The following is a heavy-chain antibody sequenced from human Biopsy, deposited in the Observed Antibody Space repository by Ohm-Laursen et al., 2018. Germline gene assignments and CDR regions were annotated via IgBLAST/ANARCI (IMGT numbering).Heavy chain of an antibody. J-gene: IGHJ4*02. CDR1: GFNFDSYA. CDR3: AKDWTPQYYYDSMDDY. CDR2: ISGSGAHT. Sequence: SLRLSCAASGFNFDSYAMTWVRQAPGRGLECVSVISGSGAHTYYADSVKGRFTISRDNSKNTLYLQMNSLRVEDTAVYYCAKDWTPQYYYDSMDDYWGQGTLVTVSS. V-gene: IGHV3-23*01. D-gene: IGHD3-22*01.